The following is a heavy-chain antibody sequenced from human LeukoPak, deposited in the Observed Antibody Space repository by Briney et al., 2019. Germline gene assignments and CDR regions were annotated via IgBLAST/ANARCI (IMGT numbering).Heavy chain of an antibody. CDR1: GGTFSSYA. Sequence: GASVKVSCKASGGTFSSYAISWVRQAPGQGLEWMGGIIPIFGTANYAQKFQGRVTITADESTSTAYMELNSLRAEDTAVYYCARDQDSSGYLLSSGIDVWGQGTTVTVSS. V-gene: IGHV1-69*13. CDR3: ARDQDSSGYLLSSGIDV. D-gene: IGHD3-22*01. J-gene: IGHJ6*02. CDR2: IIPIFGTA.